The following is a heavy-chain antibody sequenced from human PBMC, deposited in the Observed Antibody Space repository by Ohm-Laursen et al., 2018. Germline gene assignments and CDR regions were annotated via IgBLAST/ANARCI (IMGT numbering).Heavy chain of an antibody. V-gene: IGHV3-23*01. CDR1: GFTFSSYA. D-gene: IGHD6-6*01. J-gene: IGHJ4*02. CDR2: ISGSDGST. CDR3: AKCFGSSWVYFDY. Sequence: SLRLSCAASGFTFSSYAMTWVRQAPGKGPEWVSVISGSDGSTYYADSVKGRFTISRDNSKNTLYLQMNSLRAEDTAVYYRAKCFGSSWVYFDYWGQGTLVTVSS.